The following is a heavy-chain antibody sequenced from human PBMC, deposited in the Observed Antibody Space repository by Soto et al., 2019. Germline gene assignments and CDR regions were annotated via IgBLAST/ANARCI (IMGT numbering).Heavy chain of an antibody. J-gene: IGHJ4*02. Sequence: ASVKVSCKTSGYTFSNYAISWVRQAPGQGLEWMGWVSPYNGNANYTEKFQGRVSMTTDTSTTTAYMELTSLTSDDTAIYYCERGIYLIMAAPAYWAQGTLVTVSS. CDR3: ERGIYLIMAAPAY. V-gene: IGHV1-18*04. CDR2: VSPYNGNA. CDR1: GYTFSNYA. D-gene: IGHD3-16*02.